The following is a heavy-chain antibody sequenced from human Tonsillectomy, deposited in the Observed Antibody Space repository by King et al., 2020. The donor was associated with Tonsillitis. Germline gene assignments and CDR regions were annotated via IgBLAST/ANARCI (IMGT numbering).Heavy chain of an antibody. CDR3: ATGDIVLRTQWGDGRY. J-gene: IGHJ4*02. Sequence: VQLVESGGGVVQPGGSLRLSCAASGFTLSSYGMHWVRQAPGKGLEWVAFIRFDGTNKYYADSVKGRFTISRDNSKNTLYLQMNSLRAEDTAVYYCATGDIVLRTQWGDGRYWGQGTLVTVSS. V-gene: IGHV3-30*02. D-gene: IGHD2-8*01. CDR1: GFTLSSYG. CDR2: IRFDGTNK.